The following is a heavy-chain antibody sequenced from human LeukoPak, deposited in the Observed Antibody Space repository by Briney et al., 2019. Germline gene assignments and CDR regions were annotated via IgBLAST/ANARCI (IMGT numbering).Heavy chain of an antibody. CDR1: GFTFSSYG. CDR2: ISYDGSNK. CDR3: AKDYGSGSYGDY. V-gene: IGHV3-30*18. D-gene: IGHD3-10*01. Sequence: GRSLRLSCAASGFTFSSYGMHWVRQAPGKGLEWVAVISYDGSNKYYADSVKGRFTISRDNPKNTLYLQMNSLRAEDTAVYYCAKDYGSGSYGDYWGQGTLVTVSS. J-gene: IGHJ4*02.